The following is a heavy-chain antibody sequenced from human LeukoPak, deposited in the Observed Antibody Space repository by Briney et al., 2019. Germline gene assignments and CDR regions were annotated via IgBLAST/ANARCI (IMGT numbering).Heavy chain of an antibody. CDR3: ARRQQLGYYYYGMDV. CDR1: GFTFSSYS. D-gene: IGHD6-13*01. Sequence: GGSLRLSCAASGFTFSSYSMNWVRQAPGKGLEWVSYISSSSSTIYYADSVKGRFTISRDNAKNSLYLQMNSLRAEDTAVYYCARRQQLGYYYYGMDVWGQGTTVTVSS. J-gene: IGHJ6*02. V-gene: IGHV3-48*04. CDR2: ISSSSSTI.